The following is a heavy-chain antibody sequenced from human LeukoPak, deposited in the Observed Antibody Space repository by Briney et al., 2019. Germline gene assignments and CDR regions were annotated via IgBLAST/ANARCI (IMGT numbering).Heavy chain of an antibody. D-gene: IGHD6-19*01. CDR1: GFTFRSFW. V-gene: IGHV3-7*03. Sequence: GGSLRLSCAASGFTFRSFWMSWVRQAPGKGLEWVANINQDGSDIYYVDSVKGRSTISRDNSKNTLYLQMNSLRAEDTAVYYCAKPLMSSSGWYYFDYWGQGTLVTVSS. J-gene: IGHJ4*02. CDR3: AKPLMSSSGWYYFDY. CDR2: INQDGSDI.